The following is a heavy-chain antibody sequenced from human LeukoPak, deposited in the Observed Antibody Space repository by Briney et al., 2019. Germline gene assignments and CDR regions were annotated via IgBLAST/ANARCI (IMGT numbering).Heavy chain of an antibody. D-gene: IGHD3-22*01. Sequence: SETLSLTCTVSGGSVSSGSYYWSWIPQPPGKGLEWIGYIYYSGTTNYNPSLKSRVTISVDTSKNQFSLKLSSVTAADTAMYYCARDPSGYFNYWGQGTLVTVSS. CDR1: GGSVSSGSYY. CDR3: ARDPSGYFNY. J-gene: IGHJ4*02. V-gene: IGHV4-61*01. CDR2: IYYSGTT.